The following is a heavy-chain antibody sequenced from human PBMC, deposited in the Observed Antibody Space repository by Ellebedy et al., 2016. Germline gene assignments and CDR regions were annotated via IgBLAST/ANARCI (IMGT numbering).Heavy chain of an antibody. J-gene: IGHJ4*02. Sequence: SETLSLXXTVSGGSISSYYWSWIRQPAGKGLEWIGRIYSSGSSTYNPSLKSRVTMSVDTSKNLFSLKLTSVTAADTAVYYCAREGRFYYDSGSYYKFDYWGPGTLVTVSS. V-gene: IGHV4-4*07. CDR2: IYSSGSS. CDR3: AREGRFYYDSGSYYKFDY. D-gene: IGHD3-10*01. CDR1: GGSISSYY.